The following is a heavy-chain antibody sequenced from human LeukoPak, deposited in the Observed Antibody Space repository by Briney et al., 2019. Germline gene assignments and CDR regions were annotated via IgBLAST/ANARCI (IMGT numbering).Heavy chain of an antibody. CDR3: ARQGDQPLPHFDY. J-gene: IGHJ4*02. CDR1: GGSISSYY. Sequence: SETLSLTCTVSGGSISSYYWSWIRQPPGKGLEWIGYIYYSGSTNYNPSLKSRVTISVDTSKNQFSLKLSSVTAADTAVYYCARQGDQPLPHFDYWGQGTLVTVSS. V-gene: IGHV4-59*08. CDR2: IYYSGST. D-gene: IGHD2-2*01.